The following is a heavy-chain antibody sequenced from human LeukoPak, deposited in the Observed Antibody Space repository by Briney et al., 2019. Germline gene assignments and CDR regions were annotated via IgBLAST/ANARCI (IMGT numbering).Heavy chain of an antibody. D-gene: IGHD3-10*01. Sequence: GGSLRLSCAASGFTVSSNYMSCVRQAPRKGLECVSILYSGGDTYYADSVKGRFTISRDNSKNTLSLQMNSLRAEDTAVYYCARVRGTYGQNWFDPWGQGTLVTVSS. J-gene: IGHJ5*02. CDR1: GFTVSSNY. CDR2: LYSGGDT. CDR3: ARVRGTYGQNWFDP. V-gene: IGHV3-66*01.